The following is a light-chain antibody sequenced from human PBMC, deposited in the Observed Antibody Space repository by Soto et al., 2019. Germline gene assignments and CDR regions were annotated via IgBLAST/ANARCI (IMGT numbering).Light chain of an antibody. CDR2: SNN. CDR1: SSNIGRNT. V-gene: IGLV1-44*01. Sequence: QPVLTQPPSASGTPGQRVTISCSGSSSNIGRNTVNWYQQLPGTAPKLLIYSNNQRPSGVPDRFSGSKSGTSASLAISGLQSEDEADYYCAAWDDSLNGGVFGGGTQLTVL. J-gene: IGLJ3*02. CDR3: AAWDDSLNGGV.